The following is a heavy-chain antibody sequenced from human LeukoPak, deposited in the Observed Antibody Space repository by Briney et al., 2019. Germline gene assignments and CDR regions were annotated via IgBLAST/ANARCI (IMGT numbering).Heavy chain of an antibody. D-gene: IGHD3-22*01. J-gene: IGHJ4*02. Sequence: QPGGSLRLSCAASVFTFSIYAMSWVRQAPGKGLQWVSSITSSGDGTYYADSVKGRFTISRDNSENMLYLQMNSLRVEDTAVYFCAKDRPNYYGSNGHYYRRDGDYWGQGTLVTVSS. V-gene: IGHV3-23*01. CDR1: VFTFSIYA. CDR2: ITSSGDGT. CDR3: AKDRPNYYGSNGHYYRRDGDY.